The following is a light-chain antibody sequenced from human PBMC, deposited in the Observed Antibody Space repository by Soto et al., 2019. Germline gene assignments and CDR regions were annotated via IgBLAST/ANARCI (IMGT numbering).Light chain of an antibody. J-gene: IGKJ4*01. Sequence: EIVLTQSPATLSLSPGERATLSCRASQRITKYLSLYQQKPGQAPRLLIYDASNRAAGIPARFSGSGSGTDFTLTISSLEPEDFAVYYCQQRTIRHLTFGGGTNVEIK. V-gene: IGKV3-11*01. CDR1: QRITKY. CDR3: QQRTIRHLT. CDR2: DAS.